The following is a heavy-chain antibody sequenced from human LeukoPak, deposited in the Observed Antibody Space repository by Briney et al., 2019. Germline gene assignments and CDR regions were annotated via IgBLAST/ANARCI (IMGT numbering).Heavy chain of an antibody. V-gene: IGHV1-69*01. CDR2: IIPIFGTA. D-gene: IGHD3-3*01. CDR1: GGTFSSYA. CDR3: ARASDDFWSGYWGAFDI. J-gene: IGHJ3*02. Sequence: SVKVSCKASGGTFSSYAINWVRQAPGQGLEWMGGIIPIFGTANYAQKFQGRVTITADESTSTAYMELSSLRSEDTAVYYCARASDDFWSGYWGAFDIWGQGTMVTVSS.